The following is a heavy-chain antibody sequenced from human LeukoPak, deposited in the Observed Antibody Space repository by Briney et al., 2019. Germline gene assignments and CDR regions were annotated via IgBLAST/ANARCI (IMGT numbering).Heavy chain of an antibody. CDR2: IIPIFGTA. D-gene: IGHD3-10*01. CDR3: AMAYSSGSYYKNDY. CDR1: GGTFSSYA. J-gene: IGHJ4*02. Sequence: ASVKVSCKASGGTFSSYAISWVRQAPGQGLEWMGGIIPIFGTANYAQKFQGRVTITADKSTSTAYMELSSPRSEDTAVYYCAMAYSSGSYYKNDYWGQGTLVTVSS. V-gene: IGHV1-69*06.